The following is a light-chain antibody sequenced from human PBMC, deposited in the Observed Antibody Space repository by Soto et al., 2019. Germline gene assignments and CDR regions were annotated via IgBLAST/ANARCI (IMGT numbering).Light chain of an antibody. CDR2: DSS. CDR1: QSLVYSDGNTY. Sequence: EVVMTQSPLSLPVTLGQPASISCRSSQSLVYSDGNTYLNWFQQRPGQSPRLLIYDSSTRASGVPDRFDGGGSGTDFTLAITSLEPEDSAVYYCQQYARSSWTFGQGTKVDIK. CDR3: QQYARSSWT. J-gene: IGKJ1*01. V-gene: IGKV2-30*01.